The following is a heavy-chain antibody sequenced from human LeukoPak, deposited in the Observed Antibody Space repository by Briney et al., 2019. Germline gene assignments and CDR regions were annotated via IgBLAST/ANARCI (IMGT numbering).Heavy chain of an antibody. CDR1: GFTFSSYG. J-gene: IGHJ6*03. CDR3: ARGGDIVVVPAPDDYYYYYMDV. D-gene: IGHD2-2*01. Sequence: PGGSLRLSCAASGFTFSSYGMHWVRQAPGKGLEWVAFIRYDGSYKYYADSVKGRFTISRDNSKNTLYLQMNSLRAEDTAVYYCARGGDIVVVPAPDDYYYYYMDVWGKGTTVTISS. CDR2: IRYDGSYK. V-gene: IGHV3-30*02.